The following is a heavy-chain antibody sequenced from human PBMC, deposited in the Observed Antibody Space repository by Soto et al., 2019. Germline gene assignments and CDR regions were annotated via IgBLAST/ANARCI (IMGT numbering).Heavy chain of an antibody. CDR2: IWFDGSDK. Sequence: GGSLRLSCAASGFTFSTYGMHWVRQAPGKGLEWVALIWFDGSDKYYTESVKGRFTISRGNSKSTLYLQMNSLRAEDTAFYYCARLYCSANSCYSVGAFDIRGPGTMVTVSS. D-gene: IGHD2-2*01. CDR3: ARLYCSANSCYSVGAFDI. V-gene: IGHV3-33*01. J-gene: IGHJ3*02. CDR1: GFTFSTYG.